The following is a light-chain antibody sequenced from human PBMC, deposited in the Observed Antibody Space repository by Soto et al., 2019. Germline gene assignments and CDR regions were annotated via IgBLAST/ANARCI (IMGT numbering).Light chain of an antibody. V-gene: IGLV2-14*03. Sequence: QSVLTQPASMSGSPGQSITISCTGTSSDIGGYNYVSWYQQHPGKAPKLMIYDVSNWPSGVSNRFSGSKPGNTASLTIYGLQAEDEADYYCSSYTSSSTVVFGGGTKLTVL. CDR3: SSYTSSSTVV. J-gene: IGLJ2*01. CDR1: SSDIGGYNY. CDR2: DVS.